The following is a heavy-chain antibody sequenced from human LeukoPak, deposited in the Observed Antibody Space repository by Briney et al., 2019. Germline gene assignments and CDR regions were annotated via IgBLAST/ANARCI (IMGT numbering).Heavy chain of an antibody. CDR2: INGNGGRT. D-gene: IGHD4-11*01. CDR1: GFTFSSYA. CDR3: ANPPTVTSFDS. V-gene: IGHV3-23*01. J-gene: IGHJ4*02. Sequence: GGSLRHSCAASGFTFSSYAMSWVRQAPGKGLEWVSSINGNGGRTYYADSVRGRFTISRDNSKNTLYLQMNSLRAEDTAVYYCANPPTVTSFDSWGQGTLVTVSS.